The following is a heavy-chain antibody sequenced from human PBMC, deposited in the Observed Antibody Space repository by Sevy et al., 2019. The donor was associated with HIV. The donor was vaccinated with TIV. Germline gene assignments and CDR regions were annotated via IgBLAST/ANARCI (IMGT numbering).Heavy chain of an antibody. V-gene: IGHV3-30-3*01. D-gene: IGHD6-19*01. J-gene: IGHJ6*02. Sequence: GGSLRLSCAASGFTFSSYAMHWVRQAPGKGLEWVAVISYDGSNKYYADSVKGRFTISRDNSKNTLYLQMNSLRAEDTAGYYCARDRVSIGWLKYYYYYGMDVWGQGTTVTVSS. CDR3: ARDRVSIGWLKYYYYYGMDV. CDR1: GFTFSSYA. CDR2: ISYDGSNK.